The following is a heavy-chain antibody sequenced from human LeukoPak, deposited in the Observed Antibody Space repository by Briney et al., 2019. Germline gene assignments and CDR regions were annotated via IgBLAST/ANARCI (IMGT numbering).Heavy chain of an antibody. V-gene: IGHV3-48*01. CDR3: ASTPFGELTNFDY. CDR2: ISSSSSTI. Sequence: PGESLRLSCAASGFTFSSYSMNWVRQAPGKGLEWVSYISSSSSTIYYADSVKGRFTISGDNAKNSLYLQMNSLRAEDTAVYYCASTPFGELTNFDYWGQGTLVTVSS. D-gene: IGHD3-10*01. CDR1: GFTFSSYS. J-gene: IGHJ4*02.